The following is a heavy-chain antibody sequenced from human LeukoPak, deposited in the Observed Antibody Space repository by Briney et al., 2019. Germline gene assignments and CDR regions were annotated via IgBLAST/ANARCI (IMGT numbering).Heavy chain of an antibody. CDR2: MKPDGSEK. Sequence: PGGSLRLSCAASGFTFSSYEMNWVRQAPGKGLEWVANMKPDGSEKYYVDSVKGRFTISRDNAKNSLYLQMNSLRAGDTAVYYCARSGAGSDYWGQGTLVTVSS. CDR1: GFTFSSYE. V-gene: IGHV3-7*01. J-gene: IGHJ4*02. D-gene: IGHD1-14*01. CDR3: ARSGAGSDY.